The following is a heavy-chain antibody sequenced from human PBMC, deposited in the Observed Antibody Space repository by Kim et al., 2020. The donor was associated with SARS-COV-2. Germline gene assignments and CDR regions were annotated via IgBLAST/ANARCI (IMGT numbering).Heavy chain of an antibody. CDR3: ARGCSTVTIYCENSD. J-gene: IGHJ4*02. CDR1: GGTFSSYA. Sequence: SVKVSCKASGGTFSSYAISWVRQAPGQGLEWMGGIIPIFGTANYAQKFQGRVTITADESTSTAYMELSSLRSEDTAVYYCARGCSTVTIYCENSDWGQGTLVTVSS. D-gene: IGHD4-17*01. V-gene: IGHV1-69*13. CDR2: IIPIFGTA.